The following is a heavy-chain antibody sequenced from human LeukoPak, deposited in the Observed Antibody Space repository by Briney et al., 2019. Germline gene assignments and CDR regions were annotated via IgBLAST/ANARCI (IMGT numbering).Heavy chain of an antibody. CDR1: GGSFSGYY. D-gene: IGHD2-2*01. CDR2: INHSGST. J-gene: IGHJ5*02. Sequence: SETLSLTCAVYGGSFSGYYWSWIRQPPGKGLEWIGEINHSGSTNYNPSLKSRVTISVDTSKNQFSLKLSSVTAADTAVYYCARHRGYCSSTSCWRNWYDPWGQGTLVTVSS. CDR3: ARHRGYCSSTSCWRNWYDP. V-gene: IGHV4-34*01.